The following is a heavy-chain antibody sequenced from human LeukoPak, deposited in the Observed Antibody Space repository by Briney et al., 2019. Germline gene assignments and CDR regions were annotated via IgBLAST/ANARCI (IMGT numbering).Heavy chain of an antibody. CDR3: ARGVSRYGDLFVDY. Sequence: SETLSLTCAVYGGSFSGYYWSWIRQPPGKGLEWIGEITHGGSINYNPSLKNRVTISVDTSKNQFSLNLSSVTAADTAVYYCARGVSRYGDLFVDYWGQGTLVTVSS. V-gene: IGHV4-34*01. J-gene: IGHJ4*02. D-gene: IGHD4-17*01. CDR2: ITHGGSI. CDR1: GGSFSGYY.